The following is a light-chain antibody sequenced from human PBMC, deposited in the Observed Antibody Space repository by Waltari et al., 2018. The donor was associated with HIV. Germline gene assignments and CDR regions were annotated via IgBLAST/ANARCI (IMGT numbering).Light chain of an antibody. V-gene: IGLV2-8*01. CDR1: SSDVGGYDY. J-gene: IGLJ1*01. CDR3: TSYAGSGEYV. CDR2: EGS. Sequence: QSALTQPPSASGSPGQSVTISCTRTSSDVGGYDYVPWYQHHPGKVPRLIMYEGSKRPSGVPDRFSGFKSGNTASLTVSGLQAEDEADYYCTSYAGSGEYVFGTGTKVTVL.